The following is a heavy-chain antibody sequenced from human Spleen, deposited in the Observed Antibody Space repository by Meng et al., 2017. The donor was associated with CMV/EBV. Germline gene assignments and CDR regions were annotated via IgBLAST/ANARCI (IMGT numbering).Heavy chain of an antibody. D-gene: IGHD1-26*01. CDR2: ITHSGST. Sequence: QLQLQEAGHGLVKPSETLSRTCGGYGAPFSGYWSWVRQPPGKGLEWIGEITHSGSTNYNVSLKSRVTISIDTSKNQFSLKLSSVTATDTAVYYCAPGFRSWSGSYSSWGQGTLVTVSS. V-gene: IGHV4-34*01. J-gene: IGHJ4*02. CDR3: APGFRSWSGSYSS. CDR1: GAPFSGY.